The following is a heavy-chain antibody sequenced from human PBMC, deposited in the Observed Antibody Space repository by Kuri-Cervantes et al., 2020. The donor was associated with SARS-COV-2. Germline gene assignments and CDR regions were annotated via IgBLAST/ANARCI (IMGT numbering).Heavy chain of an antibody. CDR3: AKCGELLTSSYYYYGMDV. D-gene: IGHD1-26*01. CDR2: ISHDGKNK. CDR1: GFNFSRTD. J-gene: IGHJ6*02. Sequence: GESLKISCAASGFNFSRTDMHWVRQAPGKGLEWVAVISHDGKNKKCIASGKGRFTISRDNSKNTLYLQMNSLRAEDTAVYYCAKCGELLTSSYYYYGMDVWGQGATVTVSS. V-gene: IGHV3-30*18.